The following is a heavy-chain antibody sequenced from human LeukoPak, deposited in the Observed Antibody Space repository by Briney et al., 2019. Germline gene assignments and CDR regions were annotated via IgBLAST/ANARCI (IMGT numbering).Heavy chain of an antibody. CDR3: ARGAPYYYDSSGYLFDY. D-gene: IGHD3-22*01. CDR2: IYYSGST. Sequence: PAETLSLTCTVPVGWIKSYDGIGSRQAPGKGLKWIGGIYYSGSTNYDPSLKSRVTISVDTSKNQFSLKLSSVTAADTAVYYCARGAPYYYDSSGYLFDYWGQGTLVTVSS. V-gene: IGHV4-59*01. J-gene: IGHJ4*02. CDR1: VGWIKSYD.